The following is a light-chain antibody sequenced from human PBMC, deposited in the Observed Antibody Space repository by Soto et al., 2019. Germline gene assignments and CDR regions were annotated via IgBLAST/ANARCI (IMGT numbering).Light chain of an antibody. J-gene: IGKJ4*01. CDR1: RTIGIY. CDR3: QQSYSAPALS. Sequence: DIQMTQSPSSLSASVGDRVTISCRASRTIGIYLNWYQQKPGKAPNLLIFGASSLLGGVPSRFTGSGSGTEFTLTISGLQPEDFATYYCQQSYSAPALSFGGGTKVVFK. V-gene: IGKV1-39*01. CDR2: GAS.